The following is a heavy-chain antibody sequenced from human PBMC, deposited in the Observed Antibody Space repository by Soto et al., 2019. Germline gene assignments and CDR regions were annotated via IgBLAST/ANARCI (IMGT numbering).Heavy chain of an antibody. Sequence: GSLRLSCAASGFTFSSYAMSWVRQAPGKGLEWVSAVSGSGGSTYYADSVKGRFTISRDNSKNTLYLQMNSLRAEDTAVYYCAKEGSDFWTGHDAYFDYWGQGTLVTVSS. CDR2: VSGSGGST. J-gene: IGHJ4*02. D-gene: IGHD3-3*01. CDR1: GFTFSSYA. V-gene: IGHV3-23*01. CDR3: AKEGSDFWTGHDAYFDY.